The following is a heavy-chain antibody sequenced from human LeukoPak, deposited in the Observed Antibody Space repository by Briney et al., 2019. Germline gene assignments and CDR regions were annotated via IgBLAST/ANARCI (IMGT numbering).Heavy chain of an antibody. J-gene: IGHJ4*02. CDR2: ISWNSGSI. V-gene: IGHV3-9*01. D-gene: IGHD3-9*01. Sequence: PGGSLRLSCAASGFTFSNYWMHWVRQAPGKGLEWVSGISWNSGSIGYADSVKGRFTISRDNAKNSLYLQMNSLRAEDTALYYCAKDMYYDILTGLDYWGQGTLVTVSS. CDR3: AKDMYYDILTGLDY. CDR1: GFTFSNYW.